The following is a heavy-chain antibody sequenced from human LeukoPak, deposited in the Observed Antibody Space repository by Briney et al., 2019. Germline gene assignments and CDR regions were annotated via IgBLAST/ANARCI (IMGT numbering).Heavy chain of an antibody. CDR3: ARVVLGFYFDY. D-gene: IGHD1-26*01. CDR1: GFTVSSNY. Sequence: GGSLRLSCAASGFTVSSNYMSWVRQAPGKGLEWVSVIYSGGSTYYADSVKGRFTISRDNSKNTLYLQMNSQRAEDTAVYYCARVVLGFYFDYWGQGTLVTVSS. V-gene: IGHV3-66*01. J-gene: IGHJ4*02. CDR2: IYSGGST.